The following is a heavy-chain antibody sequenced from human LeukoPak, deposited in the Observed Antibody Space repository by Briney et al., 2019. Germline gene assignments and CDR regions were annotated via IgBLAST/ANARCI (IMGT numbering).Heavy chain of an antibody. CDR3: AKDQGSGLGSYSWGYFDC. Sequence: GGSLRLSCAASGFRFSSYAMSWVRQAPGKGLEWVSGISSTGGSIVYAESVKGRFTISRDNFRNTVFLQMDSLRAEDTAVYYCAKDQGSGLGSYSWGYFDCWGQGTLVTVSS. CDR1: GFRFSSYA. V-gene: IGHV3-23*01. J-gene: IGHJ4*02. D-gene: IGHD3-10*01. CDR2: ISSTGGSI.